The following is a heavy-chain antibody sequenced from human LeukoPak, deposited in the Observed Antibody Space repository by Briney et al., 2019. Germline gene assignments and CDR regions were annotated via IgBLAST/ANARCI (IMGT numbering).Heavy chain of an antibody. V-gene: IGHV3-53*01. CDR1: VFSLSSNY. Sequence: GGSLRLSRAASVFSLSSNYMSWVPQAPAKGLEGVSVIYSGGKTYHAGSVKGRFAISRDNSKNTLYLQMKSLRAEDTAVYYCARSDETAPAEDFQHWGQGTLVTVSS. CDR3: ARSDETAPAEDFQH. D-gene: IGHD2-21*02. CDR2: IYSGGKT. J-gene: IGHJ1*01.